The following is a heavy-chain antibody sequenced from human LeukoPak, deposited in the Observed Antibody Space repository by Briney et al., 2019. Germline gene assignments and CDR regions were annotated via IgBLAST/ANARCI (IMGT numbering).Heavy chain of an antibody. Sequence: ASVTVSCKASGYSFTGYYIHWVRQAPGQGLEWMGWFNPNSGGTNYAQKFQGRVTMTRDTSISTAYMELSRLRSDDTAVYYCARGDIVVLPAGIPHNWFDPWGQGTLVTVSS. CDR2: FNPNSGGT. D-gene: IGHD2-2*02. V-gene: IGHV1-2*02. CDR1: GYSFTGYY. J-gene: IGHJ5*02. CDR3: ARGDIVVLPAGIPHNWFDP.